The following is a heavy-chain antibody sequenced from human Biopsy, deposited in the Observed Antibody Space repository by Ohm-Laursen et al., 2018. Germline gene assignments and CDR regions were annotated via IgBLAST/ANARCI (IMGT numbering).Heavy chain of an antibody. CDR1: GFSFSTYG. Sequence: SLRLSCTASGFSFSTYGIYWVRQAPGKGLDWVAAIWYDGTNKYYAESVKGRLTISRDNSKNTLYLQMNSLRAEDTAVYFCARGGPHVRAGGSAFDYWGQGTLVTVSS. CDR2: IWYDGTNK. J-gene: IGHJ4*02. V-gene: IGHV3-33*07. CDR3: ARGGPHVRAGGSAFDY. D-gene: IGHD2-2*01.